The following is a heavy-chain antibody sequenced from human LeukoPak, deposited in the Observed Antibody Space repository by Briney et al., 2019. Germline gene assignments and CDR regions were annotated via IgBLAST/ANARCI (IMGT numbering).Heavy chain of an antibody. V-gene: IGHV3-23*01. CDR2: ISDSGGST. D-gene: IGHD5-18*01. CDR1: GFTFSSSA. CDR3: AKDSRSYGTLTRYNWFDP. Sequence: GGSLRLSCAASGFTFSSSAMNWVRQAPGKGLEWVSSISDSGGSTNYAESVRGRFTISRDNSKNTLYLQMNSLRAEDTAVYYCAKDSRSYGTLTRYNWFDPWGQGTLVTVSS. J-gene: IGHJ5*02.